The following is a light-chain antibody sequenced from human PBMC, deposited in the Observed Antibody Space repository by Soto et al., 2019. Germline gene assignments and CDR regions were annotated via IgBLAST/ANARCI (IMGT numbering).Light chain of an antibody. CDR1: ESITGW. J-gene: IGKJ4*01. V-gene: IGKV1-12*01. CDR3: QQAMSFPLT. CDR2: ATA. Sequence: DTQMTQSPSSVSASVGDRVTITCRASESITGWLAWYQQKPRKAPKLLIYATASLQSGVPSRFSGSGSGTDFTLTISSLQPEDVATYYCQQAMSFPLTFGGGTRVEIK.